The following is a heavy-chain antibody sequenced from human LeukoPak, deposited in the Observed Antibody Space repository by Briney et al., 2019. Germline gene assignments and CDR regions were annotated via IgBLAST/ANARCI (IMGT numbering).Heavy chain of an antibody. CDR3: AKQLRGYCSGGSCYFDY. J-gene: IGHJ4*02. D-gene: IGHD2-15*01. CDR1: GFTFSDYY. CDR2: ISSGGSTI. V-gene: IGHV3-11*01. Sequence: GGSLRLSCAVSGFTFSDYYMSWIRQAPGKGLEWVSYISSGGSTISHADSVKGRFTISRDNAENSLYLQMNSLRAEDTAVYYCAKQLRGYCSGGSCYFDYWGQGTLVTVSS.